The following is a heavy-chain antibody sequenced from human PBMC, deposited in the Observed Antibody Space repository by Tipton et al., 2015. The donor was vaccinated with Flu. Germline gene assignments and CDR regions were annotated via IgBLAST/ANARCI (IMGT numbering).Heavy chain of an antibody. J-gene: IGHJ3*01. D-gene: IGHD2/OR15-2a*01. CDR1: GFSFHTYW. V-gene: IGHV3-7*01. Sequence: QLVQSGGGVVQPGMSLRLSCAASGFSFHTYWMNWVRQAPGKGLEWVANIKHDGSEKYYVDSVEGRFTISRDNAKNSLYLQMNSLRVEDTAVYYCARDPFLGTGDAFDVWGRGTMVTVSS. CDR2: IKHDGSEK. CDR3: ARDPFLGTGDAFDV.